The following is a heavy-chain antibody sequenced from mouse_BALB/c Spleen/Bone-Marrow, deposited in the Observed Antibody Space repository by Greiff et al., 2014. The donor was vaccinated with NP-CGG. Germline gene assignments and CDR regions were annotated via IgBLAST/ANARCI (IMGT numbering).Heavy chain of an antibody. J-gene: IGHJ4*01. Sequence: EVMLVESGGGLVKPGGSLKLSCAASGFAFSSYDMSWVRQTPEKRLEWVAYISHGGGTTYYSDTVKGRFTISRDNAKNTLYLQMSSLNSEDTAIYYCTRHGGYYPYYYAMDYWGQGTSVTVSS. CDR2: ISHGGGTT. D-gene: IGHD2-3*01. CDR1: GFAFSSYD. V-gene: IGHV5-12-1*01. CDR3: TRHGGYYPYYYAMDY.